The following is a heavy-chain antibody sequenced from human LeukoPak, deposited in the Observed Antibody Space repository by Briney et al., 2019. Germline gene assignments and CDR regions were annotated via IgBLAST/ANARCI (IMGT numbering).Heavy chain of an antibody. V-gene: IGHV4-39*07. CDR1: GGSISSSSYY. J-gene: IGHJ6*03. Sequence: PSETLSLTCTVSGGSISSSSYYWGWIRQPPGKGLEWIGSIYYSGSTYYNPSLKSRVTISVDTSKNQFSLKLSSVTAAGTAVYYCARLTLNGNYYYYYYMDVWGKGTTVTVSS. CDR3: ARLTLNGNYYYYYYMDV. CDR2: IYYSGST.